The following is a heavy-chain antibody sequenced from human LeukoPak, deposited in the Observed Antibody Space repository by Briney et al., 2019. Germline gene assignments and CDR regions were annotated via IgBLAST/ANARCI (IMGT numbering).Heavy chain of an antibody. Sequence: PWGSLRLSCAASGFTFSSYSMNWVRQAPGKGLEWVSSISSSSSYIYYADSVKGRFTISRDNAKNSLYLQMNSLRAEDTAVYYCARDSFGSDYGDLSFDYWGQGTLVTVSS. CDR3: ARDSFGSDYGDLSFDY. CDR2: ISSSSSYI. CDR1: GFTFSSYS. J-gene: IGHJ4*02. V-gene: IGHV3-21*01. D-gene: IGHD4-17*01.